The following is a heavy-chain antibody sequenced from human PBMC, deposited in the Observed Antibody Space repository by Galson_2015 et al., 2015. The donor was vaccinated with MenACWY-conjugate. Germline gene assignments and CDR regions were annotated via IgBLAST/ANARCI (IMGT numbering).Heavy chain of an antibody. J-gene: IGHJ4*02. CDR3: ARSEASTIDY. CDR1: GDSVSSYSAA. D-gene: IGHD1-1*01. CDR2: TYYRSKWFN. V-gene: IGHV6-1*01. Sequence: CAISGDSVSSYSAAWNWIRQSPSRGLEWLGWTYYRSKWFNHYAVSVKSRITINPDTSKTQFSLQLNFVTPEDTAVYYCARSEASTIDYWGRGTLVTVSS.